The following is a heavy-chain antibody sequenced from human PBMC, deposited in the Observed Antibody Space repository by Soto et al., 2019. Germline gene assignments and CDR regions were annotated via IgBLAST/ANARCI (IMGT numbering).Heavy chain of an antibody. J-gene: IGHJ4*02. CDR2: ISSSSTYI. CDR3: ARPPHYYDSRGYYGY. D-gene: IGHD3-22*01. Sequence: EVQLVESGGGLVKPGGSLRLSCAASGFTFSSYSMNWVRQAPGKGLEWVSSISSSSTYIYYADSVKGRFTISRDNAKNSMYLQMNSLRAEDTAVYYFARPPHYYDSRGYYGYWGQGTLVTVSS. V-gene: IGHV3-21*01. CDR1: GFTFSSYS.